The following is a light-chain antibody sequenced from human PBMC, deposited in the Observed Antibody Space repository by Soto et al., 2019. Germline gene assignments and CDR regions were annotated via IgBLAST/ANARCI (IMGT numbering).Light chain of an antibody. CDR3: QQSYSTPLS. CDR1: QSISIY. J-gene: IGKJ2*01. CDR2: AAS. Sequence: DVQMTQSPSSLSASVGDRVTITCRASQSISIYLNWYQQKPGKAPNLLIYAASSLQSGVPSKFNGSGSGTEFTLIFSSLQPEGFATYYCQQSYSTPLSFGEGTKVEIK. V-gene: IGKV1-39*01.